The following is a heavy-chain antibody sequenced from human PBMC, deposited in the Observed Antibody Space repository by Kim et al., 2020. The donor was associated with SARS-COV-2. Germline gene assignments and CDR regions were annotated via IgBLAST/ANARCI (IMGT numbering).Heavy chain of an antibody. CDR2: ISYDGSNK. J-gene: IGHJ6*02. Sequence: GGSLRLSCAASGFTFSSYGMHWVRQAPGKGLEWVAVISYDGSNKYYADSVKGRFTISRDNSKNTLYLQMNSLRAEDTAVYYCAKATKGGWRFYYYGMDVWGQGTTVTVSS. CDR1: GFTFSSYG. CDR3: AKATKGGWRFYYYGMDV. D-gene: IGHD6-19*01. V-gene: IGHV3-30*18.